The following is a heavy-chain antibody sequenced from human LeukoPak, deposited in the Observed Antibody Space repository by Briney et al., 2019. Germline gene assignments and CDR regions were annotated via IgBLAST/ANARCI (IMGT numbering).Heavy chain of an antibody. CDR1: GFTVSSNY. D-gene: IGHD6-19*01. CDR3: ARGMSGWNFDY. CDR2: IYSGGST. Sequence: GGSLRLSCAASGFTVSSNYMSWVRQAPGKGLEWVSVIYSGGSTYYAGSVKGRFTISRDNSKNTLYLQMNSLRAEDTAVYYCARGMSGWNFDYWGQGTLVTVSS. V-gene: IGHV3-66*01. J-gene: IGHJ4*02.